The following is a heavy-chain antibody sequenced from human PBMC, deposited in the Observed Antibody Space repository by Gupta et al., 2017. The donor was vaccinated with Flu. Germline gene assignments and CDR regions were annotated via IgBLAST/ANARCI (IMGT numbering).Heavy chain of an antibody. J-gene: IGHJ4*02. V-gene: IGHV1-18*01. Sequence: WVRQAPGQGLEWMGWSSPYNGKTNYARKVQGRVTMTIDTSTKTAYMELRSLRYDDTAVFYCARVRSGKFDYGDFEHWGQGTLVTLSS. CDR3: ARVRSGKFDYGDFEH. D-gene: IGHD3-16*01. CDR2: SSPYNGKT.